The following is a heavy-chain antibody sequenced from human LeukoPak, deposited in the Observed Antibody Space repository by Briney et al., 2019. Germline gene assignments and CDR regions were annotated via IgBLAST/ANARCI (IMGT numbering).Heavy chain of an antibody. CDR1: GCTFASYY. CDR2: INPSGGST. Sequence: ASVKVSCKASGCTFASYYMHWVRQAPGRGLEWMGIINPSGGSTTYAQKLQGRVTMTRDTSTSTVYMELSSLRSEDTAVYYCAKGPFGELLYFDYWGQGNLVTVSS. CDR3: AKGPFGELLYFDY. J-gene: IGHJ4*02. V-gene: IGHV1-46*01. D-gene: IGHD3-10*01.